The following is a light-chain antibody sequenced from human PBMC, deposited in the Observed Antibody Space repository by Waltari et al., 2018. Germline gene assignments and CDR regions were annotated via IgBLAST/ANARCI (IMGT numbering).Light chain of an antibody. CDR1: SSNLGNNV. V-gene: IGLV1-44*01. Sequence: QSVLTQPPSVSGTPGQRVTISCSGTSSNLGNNVVNWYQQVPGTAPKLLIYRNDLRPAGVPDRCSASKSGTSASLASSGLQSEDEAEYYCASWDDSLNGHWVFGGGTKVTVL. CDR3: ASWDDSLNGHWV. J-gene: IGLJ3*02. CDR2: RND.